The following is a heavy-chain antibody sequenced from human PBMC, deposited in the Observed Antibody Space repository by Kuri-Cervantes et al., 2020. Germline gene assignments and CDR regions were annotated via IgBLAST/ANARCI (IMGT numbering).Heavy chain of an antibody. CDR1: GYTFTSYD. CDR3: ARALGGDDAFDT. CDR2: MNPNSGNT. Sequence: ASVKVSCKASGYTFTSYDINWVRQATGQGLEWMGWMNPNSGNTGYAQKFQGRVTMTRNTSISTAYMELSRLRSDDTAVYYCARALGGDDAFDTWGQGTMVTVSS. V-gene: IGHV1-8*02. J-gene: IGHJ3*02. D-gene: IGHD7-27*01.